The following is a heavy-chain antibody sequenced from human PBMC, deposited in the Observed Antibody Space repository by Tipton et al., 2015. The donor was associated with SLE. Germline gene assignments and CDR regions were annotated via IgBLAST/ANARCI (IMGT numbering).Heavy chain of an antibody. Sequence: TLSLTCTVSGGSISSYYWSWIRQPPGKGLEWIGYIYTSGSTNYNPSLKSRGTISVDTSKNQFSLKLSSVTAADTAVYYCAKGTRIAVAGTGGYYYYMDVWGKGTTVTVSS. CDR2: IYTSGST. V-gene: IGHV4-4*08. CDR1: GGSISSYY. CDR3: AKGTRIAVAGTGGYYYYMDV. D-gene: IGHD6-19*01. J-gene: IGHJ6*03.